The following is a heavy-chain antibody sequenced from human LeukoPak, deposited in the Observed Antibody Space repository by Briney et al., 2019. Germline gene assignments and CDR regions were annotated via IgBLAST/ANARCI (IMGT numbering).Heavy chain of an antibody. D-gene: IGHD4-11*01. V-gene: IGHV4-34*01. CDR3: ARGGYSNSLNYYYGMDV. CDR2: INHSGST. Sequence: SETLSLTCAVYGGSFSGYYWSWTRQPPGKGLEWIGEINHSGSTNYNPSLKSRVTISVDTSKNQFSLKLSSVTVADTAVYYCARGGYSNSLNYYYGMDVWGQGTTVTVSS. CDR1: GGSFSGYY. J-gene: IGHJ6*02.